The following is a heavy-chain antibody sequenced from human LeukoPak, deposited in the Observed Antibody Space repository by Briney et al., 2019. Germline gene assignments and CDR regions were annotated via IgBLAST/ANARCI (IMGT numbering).Heavy chain of an antibody. CDR1: GLTLRRYL. D-gene: IGHD3-3*01. J-gene: IGHJ5*02. V-gene: IGHV3-7*01. CDR2: IKEDGSGK. CDR3: ARGARHDFWSGS. Sequence: GGSLRLSCAASGLTLRRYLMNWIRQAPGKGLEWVANIKEDGSGKYYVDSVKGRFTISRDNAKNSLYLQMNSLSGDDTAVYYCARGARHDFWSGSWGQGTLVIVSS.